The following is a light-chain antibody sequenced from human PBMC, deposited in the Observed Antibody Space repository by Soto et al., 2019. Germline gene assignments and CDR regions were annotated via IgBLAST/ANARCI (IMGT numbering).Light chain of an antibody. CDR2: AVS. V-gene: IGLV2-14*01. CDR3: SSYSSSSTLVV. J-gene: IGLJ2*01. Sequence: QSALTQPASVSGSPGQSITISCTGTSSDVGGFVYASWFQQQPGKAPKLMIYAVSNRPSGISNRFSGSKSGNTASLPISGLQPEDESDYYYSSYSSSSTLVVFGGGTQLTVL. CDR1: SSDVGGFVY.